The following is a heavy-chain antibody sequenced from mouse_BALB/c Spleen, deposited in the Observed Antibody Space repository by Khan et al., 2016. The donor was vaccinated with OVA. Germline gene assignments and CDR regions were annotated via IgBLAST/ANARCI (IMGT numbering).Heavy chain of an antibody. D-gene: IGHD2-14*01. Sequence: VQLQQSGAELARPGASVMMSCKTSGYTFTSNTMHWVKQKPGPGLEWIGYINPWTGSTNYIQHFKDKATLTEDTSSNTAYMQLRSLTSEDSALYYCSRRTTGYTLDYWGQGTSVTVSS. CDR1: GYTFTSNT. V-gene: IGHV1-4*01. CDR3: SRRTTGYTLDY. CDR2: INPWTGST. J-gene: IGHJ4*01.